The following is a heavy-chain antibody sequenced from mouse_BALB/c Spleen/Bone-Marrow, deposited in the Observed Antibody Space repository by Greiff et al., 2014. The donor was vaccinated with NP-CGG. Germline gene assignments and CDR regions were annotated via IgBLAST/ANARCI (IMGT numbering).Heavy chain of an antibody. D-gene: IGHD1-2*01. CDR3: ARITTATGAMDY. CDR2: IWADGST. J-gene: IGHJ4*01. V-gene: IGHV2-9*02. Sequence: VQLQQSGPGLVAPSQSLSITCTVSGFSLTSYGVHWVRQPPGKGLEWLGVIWADGSTNHNSALMSRLSIRKDNSKSQVFLKMNSLQTDDTAMYYCARITTATGAMDYWGQGTSVTVSS. CDR1: GFSLTSYG.